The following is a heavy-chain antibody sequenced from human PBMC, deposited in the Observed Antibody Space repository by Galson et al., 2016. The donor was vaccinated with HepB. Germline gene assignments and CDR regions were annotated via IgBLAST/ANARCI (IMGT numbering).Heavy chain of an antibody. D-gene: IGHD2-8*01. CDR1: AYRFTGRT. V-gene: IGHV1-2*02. CDR3: AAETSNGRPDPFDI. J-gene: IGHJ3*02. CDR2: INPGNGDT. Sequence: SVKVSCKASAYRFTGRTMHWVRQAPGQGLEWLGWINPGNGDTVYAQKFRGRVTMVRNGTFINTVYMELSGLASDDPSMYFCAAETSNGRPDPFDIWGQGTMVTVSS.